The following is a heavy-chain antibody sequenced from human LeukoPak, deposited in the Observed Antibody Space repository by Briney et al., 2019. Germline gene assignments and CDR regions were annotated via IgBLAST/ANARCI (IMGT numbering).Heavy chain of an antibody. CDR3: ARALRNSGYPFDY. V-gene: IGHV1-3*01. CDR2: INAGNGNT. Sequence: GASVKVSCKASGYTFTSYAIHWVRQAPGQRLEWMGWINAGNGNTKYSQKFQGRVTITRDTSASTAYMELSSLRSEDTAVYYCARALRNSGYPFDYWGQGTLVTVSS. D-gene: IGHD5-12*01. J-gene: IGHJ4*02. CDR1: GYTFTSYA.